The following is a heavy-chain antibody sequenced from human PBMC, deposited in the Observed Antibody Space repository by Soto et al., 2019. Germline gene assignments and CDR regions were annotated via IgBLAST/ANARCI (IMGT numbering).Heavy chain of an antibody. CDR2: IYPGDSDT. CDR3: ARGYCTTTICDPWFDP. D-gene: IGHD2-2*01. J-gene: IGHJ5*02. Sequence: GESLKISCTGVGYSFTSYWIGWVRQMPGKGLEWMGIIYPGDSDTRYSPSFQGQVTFSADKSITTSYLQWSSLKASDTAMYYCARGYCTTTICDPWFDPWGQGTLVTVSS. V-gene: IGHV5-51*01. CDR1: GYSFTSYW.